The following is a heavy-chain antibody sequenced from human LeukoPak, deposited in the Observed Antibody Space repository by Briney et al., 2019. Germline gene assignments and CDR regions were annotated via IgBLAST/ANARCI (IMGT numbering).Heavy chain of an antibody. CDR3: ARDLWVSGSYFDY. Sequence: PGGFLRLSCAASGFTFSSYWMSWARRAPGKGLEWVANIKQDGSEKYYVDSVKGRFTISRDNAKNSLYLQMNSLRAEDTAVYYCARDLWVSGSYFDYWGQGTLVTVSS. CDR2: IKQDGSEK. V-gene: IGHV3-7*01. J-gene: IGHJ4*02. D-gene: IGHD1-26*01. CDR1: GFTFSSYW.